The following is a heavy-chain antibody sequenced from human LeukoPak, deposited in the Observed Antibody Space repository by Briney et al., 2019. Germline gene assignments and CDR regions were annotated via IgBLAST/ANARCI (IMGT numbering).Heavy chain of an antibody. CDR3: ARNRVVGAPNFDY. J-gene: IGHJ4*02. CDR1: GFTVSNNY. CDR2: IYSGGTT. Sequence: PGGSLRLSCAASGFTVSNNYMNWVRQAPGKGLEWVSLIYSGGTTYYADSVKGRFTISRDNSKNTLYLQMNSLRAEDTAVYYCARNRVVGAPNFDYWGQGTLVTVFS. V-gene: IGHV3-53*01. D-gene: IGHD1-26*01.